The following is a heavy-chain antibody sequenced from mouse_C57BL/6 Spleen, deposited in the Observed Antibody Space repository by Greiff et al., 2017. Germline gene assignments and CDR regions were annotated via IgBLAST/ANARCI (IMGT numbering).Heavy chain of an antibody. CDR3: ARGYDGYGDYFDY. J-gene: IGHJ2*01. V-gene: IGHV1-64*01. D-gene: IGHD2-3*01. Sequence: PGQGLEWIGMIHPNSGSTNYNEKFKSKATLTVYKSSSTAYMQLSSLTSEDSAVYYCARGYDGYGDYFDYWGQGTTLTVSS. CDR2: IHPNSGST.